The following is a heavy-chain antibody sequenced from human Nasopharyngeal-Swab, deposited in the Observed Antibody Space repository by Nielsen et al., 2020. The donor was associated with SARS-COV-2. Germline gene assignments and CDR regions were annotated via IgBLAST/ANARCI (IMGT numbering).Heavy chain of an antibody. CDR2: ISTSGRTT. CDR1: GFTFSDYY. CDR3: ARDPRDYYDFWSGYNYYYGMDV. V-gene: IGHV3-11*04. D-gene: IGHD3-3*01. J-gene: IGHJ6*02. Sequence: GGSLRLSCAASGFTFSDYYMAWVRQAPGKGLEWLSYISTSGRTTDSADSVKGRFTISRDNANNLLFLQMNSLRAEDTAAYYCARDPRDYYDFWSGYNYYYGMDVWGQGTTVTVSS.